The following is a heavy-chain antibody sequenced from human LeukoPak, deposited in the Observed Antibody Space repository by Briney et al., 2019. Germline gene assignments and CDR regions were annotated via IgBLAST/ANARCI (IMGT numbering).Heavy chain of an antibody. J-gene: IGHJ4*02. V-gene: IGHV4-59*01. CDR2: IYYSGST. CDR3: ARIGHEDYYFDY. Sequence: SEALSLTCTLSGGSIGSYYWTWIRQPPGKGLEWIGYIYYSGSTNYNPSLKSRVTISVDTSKNQFSLKLSSVTAADTAVYYCARIGHEDYYFDYWGQGTLVTVSS. CDR1: GGSIGSYY.